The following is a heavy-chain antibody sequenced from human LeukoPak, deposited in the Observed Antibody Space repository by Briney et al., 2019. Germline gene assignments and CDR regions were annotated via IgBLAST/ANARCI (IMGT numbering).Heavy chain of an antibody. D-gene: IGHD3-10*01. J-gene: IGHJ4*02. V-gene: IGHV3-7*03. CDR2: IKDDGSEK. CDR3: AKRGVVIRVFLVGFHKEAYYFDS. CDR1: ESTFSTYW. Sequence: GGSLRLSCAASESTFSTYWMTWVRQAPGKGLEWVANIKDDGSEKYYVGSVKGRFTISRDNAKNSLYLQMNSLRAEDTAVYFCAKRGVVIRVFLVGFHKEAYYFDSWGQGALVTASS.